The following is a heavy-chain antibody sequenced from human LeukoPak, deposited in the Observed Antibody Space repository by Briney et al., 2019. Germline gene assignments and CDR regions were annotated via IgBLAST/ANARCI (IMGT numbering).Heavy chain of an antibody. CDR1: GGSISSYY. D-gene: IGHD6-19*01. V-gene: IGHV4-59*01. Sequence: SETLSLTCTVSGGSISSYYWSWIRQPPGKGLEWIGYIYYSGSTNYNPSLKSRVTISVDTSKNQFSLKLSSVTAADTAVYYCARSYSSGWYYFDYWGQEPWSPSPQ. CDR2: IYYSGST. J-gene: IGHJ4*01. CDR3: ARSYSSGWYYFDY.